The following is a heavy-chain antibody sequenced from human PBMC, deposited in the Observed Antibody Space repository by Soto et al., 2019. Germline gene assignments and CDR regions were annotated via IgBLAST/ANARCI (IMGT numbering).Heavy chain of an antibody. Sequence: EVQLLESGGTLVQPGGSLRLSCAASGFTFNRHCMTWVRQAPGKGLQWVSGISDSGDRTFYADSVQGRFTISRDNSKNTLFLQMNSLRADDTAVYYCAKALPTVRTYNWYFDLWGRGTLVTVSS. CDR1: GFTFNRHC. D-gene: IGHD4-4*01. V-gene: IGHV3-23*01. CDR2: ISDSGDRT. J-gene: IGHJ2*01. CDR3: AKALPTVRTYNWYFDL.